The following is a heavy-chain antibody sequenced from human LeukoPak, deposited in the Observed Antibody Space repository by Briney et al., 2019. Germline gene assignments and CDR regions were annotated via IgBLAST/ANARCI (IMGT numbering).Heavy chain of an antibody. V-gene: IGHV3-53*01. CDR2: IYSGGST. D-gene: IGHD6-13*01. J-gene: IGHJ4*02. Sequence: GGSLRLSCAASGFTFSSYWMSWVRLAPGKGLEWVSVIYSGGSTYYADSVKGRFTISRDNSKNTLYLQMNSLRAEDTAVYYCARVGRGDLYSSSWYVYWGQGTLVTVSS. CDR3: ARVGRGDLYSSSWYVY. CDR1: GFTFSSYW.